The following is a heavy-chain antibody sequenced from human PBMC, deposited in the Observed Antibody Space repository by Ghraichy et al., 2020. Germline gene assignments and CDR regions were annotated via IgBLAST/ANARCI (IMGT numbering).Heavy chain of an antibody. V-gene: IGHV1-46*03. J-gene: IGHJ4*02. CDR3: ARSANWGYYFDY. CDR2: INPSGGST. D-gene: IGHD7-27*01. Sequence: ASVKVSCKASGYTFTSYYMHWVRQAPGQGLEWMGIINPSGGSTSYAQKFQGRVTMTRDTSTSTVYMELSSLGSEDTAVYYCARSANWGYYFDYWGQGTLVTVSS. CDR1: GYTFTSYY.